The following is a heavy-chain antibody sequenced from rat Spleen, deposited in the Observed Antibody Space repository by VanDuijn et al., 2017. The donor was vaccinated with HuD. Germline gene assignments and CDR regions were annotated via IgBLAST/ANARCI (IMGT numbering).Heavy chain of an antibody. J-gene: IGHJ2*01. CDR3: TAEYYFDY. CDR1: GFTFSDYY. V-gene: IGHV5-20*01. CDR2: ISYDGGST. Sequence: EVQVEESGGGLVQPGRSMKLSCAASGFTFSDYYMAWVRQAPKKGLEWVASISYDGGSTYYRDSVKGRFTISRDNAKSSLYLQMDSLRSEDTATYYCTAEYYFDYWGQGVMVTVSS.